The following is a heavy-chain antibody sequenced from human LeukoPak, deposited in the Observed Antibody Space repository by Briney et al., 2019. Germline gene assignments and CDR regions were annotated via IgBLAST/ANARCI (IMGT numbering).Heavy chain of an antibody. D-gene: IGHD5-24*01. CDR2: INNDGSYT. CDR1: GFIFSSYW. Sequence: GGSLRLSCAASGFIFSSYWMHWVRQAPGKGLEWVSRINNDGSYTSYADSVKGRFTISRDNSKNTLYLQMNSLRAEDTAVYYCARARDGYTFDYWGQGTRVTVSS. CDR3: ARARDGYTFDY. J-gene: IGHJ4*02. V-gene: IGHV3-74*01.